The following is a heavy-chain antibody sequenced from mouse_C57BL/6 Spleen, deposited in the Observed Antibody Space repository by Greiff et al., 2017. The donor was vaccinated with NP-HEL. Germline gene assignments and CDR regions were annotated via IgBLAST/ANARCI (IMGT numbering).Heavy chain of an antibody. CDR1: GYTFTSYW. J-gene: IGHJ2*01. D-gene: IGHD2-1*01. Sequence: QVQLQQSGAELVKPGASVKLSCKASGYTFTSYWMHWVKQRPGRGLEWIGRIDPNRGGPKSNANFKSKATLTVDKPSSTAYMQLSSLTSEDSAVYYGARGRIYYGNYVHFDYWGQGTTLTVAS. V-gene: IGHV1-72*01. CDR3: ARGRIYYGNYVHFDY. CDR2: IDPNRGGP.